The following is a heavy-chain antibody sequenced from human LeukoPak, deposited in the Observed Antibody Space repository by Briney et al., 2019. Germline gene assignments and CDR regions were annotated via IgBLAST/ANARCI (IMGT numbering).Heavy chain of an antibody. CDR1: GFTFSDYY. CDR2: ISSSGSTI. CDR3: ARDRRFGDLLSQFDY. D-gene: IGHD3-10*01. J-gene: IGHJ4*02. Sequence: GGSLRLSCAASGFTFSDYYMSWIRQAPGKGLEWVSYISSSGSTIYYADSVKGRFTISRDNAKNSLYLQMNSLRAEDTAVYYCARDRRFGDLLSQFDYWGQGTLVTVSS. V-gene: IGHV3-11*01.